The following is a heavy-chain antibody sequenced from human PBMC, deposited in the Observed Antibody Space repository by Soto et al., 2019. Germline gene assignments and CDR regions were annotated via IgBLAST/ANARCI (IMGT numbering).Heavy chain of an antibody. D-gene: IGHD7-27*01. CDR2: MYHSGST. CDR1: GGSISDDTYY. J-gene: IGHJ5*02. Sequence: TSETLSLTCTVSGGSISDDTYYWSWIRQPPGKGLEWIGYMYHSGSTYYNPSLKSRVTISVDRSKNQFSLKLSSVTAADTAVYYCARVPGPWGQGTLVTVSS. CDR3: ARVPGP. V-gene: IGHV4-30-2*01.